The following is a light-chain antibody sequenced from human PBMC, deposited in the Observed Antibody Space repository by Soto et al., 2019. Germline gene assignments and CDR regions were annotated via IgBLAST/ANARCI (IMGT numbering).Light chain of an antibody. CDR2: GAS. V-gene: IGKV3-20*01. Sequence: IVLTQSPGTLSLSPGERATLSCRASQRISNNYLAWYQQRPGQAPRLLIYGASSRANGIPERFSGSASGADFALTVSSLEPEDFAVYYCQQYGSSPPITFGQGTRLEI. J-gene: IGKJ5*01. CDR1: QRISNNY. CDR3: QQYGSSPPIT.